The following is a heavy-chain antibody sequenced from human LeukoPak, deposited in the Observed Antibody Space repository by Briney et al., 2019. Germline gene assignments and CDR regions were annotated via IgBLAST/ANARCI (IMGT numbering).Heavy chain of an antibody. J-gene: IGHJ4*02. D-gene: IGHD6-13*01. CDR1: GGSISSSSYY. CDR2: IYYSGST. Sequence: PSETLSLTCTVSGGSISSSSYYWGWIRQPPGKGLEWIGSIYYSGSTYYNPSLKSRVTISVDTSKNQFSLKLSSVTAADTAVYYCARQIESSGSSWYEPPYFDYWGQGTLVTVSS. V-gene: IGHV4-39*01. CDR3: ARQIESSGSSWYEPPYFDY.